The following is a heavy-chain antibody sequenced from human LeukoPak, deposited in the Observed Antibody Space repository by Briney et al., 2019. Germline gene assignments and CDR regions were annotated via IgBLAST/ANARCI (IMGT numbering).Heavy chain of an antibody. CDR1: GYTFTSYY. CDR2: INPSGGST. J-gene: IGHJ3*02. Sequence: ASVKVSCKASGYTFTSYYMHWVRQAPGQGLEWMGIINPSGGSTSYAQKFQGRVTMTRDMSTSTVYMELSSLRSEDTAVYYCARESRQDSILGDAFDIWGQGTMVTVSS. CDR3: ARESRQDSILGDAFDI. D-gene: IGHD3-22*01. V-gene: IGHV1-46*01.